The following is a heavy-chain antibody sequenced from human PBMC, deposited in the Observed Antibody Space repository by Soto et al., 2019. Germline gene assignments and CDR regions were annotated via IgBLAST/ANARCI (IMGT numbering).Heavy chain of an antibody. CDR2: IYYSGST. V-gene: IGHV4-39*01. D-gene: IGHD1-26*01. CDR3: ARRVYVGATYVGFDY. CDR1: GGSISSSSYY. J-gene: IGHJ4*02. Sequence: QLQLQESGPGLVKPSETLSLTCTVSGGSISSSSYYWGWIRQPPGKGLEWIGSIYYSGSTYYNPSLKSRVTISVDTSKNQFSLKLSSVTAADTAVYYCARRVYVGATYVGFDYWGQGTLVTVSS.